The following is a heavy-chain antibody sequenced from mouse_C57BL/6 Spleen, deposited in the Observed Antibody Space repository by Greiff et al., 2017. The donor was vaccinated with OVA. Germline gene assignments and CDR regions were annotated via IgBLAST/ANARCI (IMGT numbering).Heavy chain of an antibody. D-gene: IGHD2-5*01. Sequence: VQLQQPGAELVRPGSSVKLSCKASGYTFTSYWMDWVKQRPGQGLEWIGNIYPSDSETHYNQKFKDKATLTVDKSSSTAYMQLSSLTSEDSAVYYCARSGSNRYAMDYWGQGTSVTVSS. CDR2: IYPSDSET. V-gene: IGHV1-61*01. CDR3: ARSGSNRYAMDY. J-gene: IGHJ4*01. CDR1: GYTFTSYW.